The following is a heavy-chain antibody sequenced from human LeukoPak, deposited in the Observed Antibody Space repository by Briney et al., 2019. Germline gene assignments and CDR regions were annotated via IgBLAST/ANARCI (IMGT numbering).Heavy chain of an antibody. Sequence: PGGSLRLSCAASGFTFSGYSMNWVRQAPGKGLEWVLSISSSSSYIYYADSVKGRFTISRDNAKNSLYLQMNSLRAEDTAVYYCARGPQFCSGGSCYGYYFDYWGQGTLVTVSS. J-gene: IGHJ4*02. CDR1: GFTFSGYS. CDR3: ARGPQFCSGGSCYGYYFDY. CDR2: ISSSSSYI. D-gene: IGHD2-15*01. V-gene: IGHV3-21*01.